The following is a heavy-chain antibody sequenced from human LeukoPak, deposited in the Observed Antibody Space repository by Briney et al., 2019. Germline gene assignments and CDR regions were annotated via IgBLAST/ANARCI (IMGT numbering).Heavy chain of an antibody. V-gene: IGHV3-30-3*01. J-gene: IGHJ6*02. CDR3: ARAFSPYYYGMDV. Sequence: AGGSLRLSCAASGSTFSSYAMHWVRQAPGKGLEWVAVISYDGSNKYYADSVKGRFTISRDNSKNTLYLQMNSLRAEDTAVYYCARAFSPYYYGMDVWGQGTTVTVSS. CDR1: GSTFSSYA. CDR2: ISYDGSNK.